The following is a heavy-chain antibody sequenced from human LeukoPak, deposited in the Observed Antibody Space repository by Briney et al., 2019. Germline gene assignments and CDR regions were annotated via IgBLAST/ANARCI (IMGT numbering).Heavy chain of an antibody. CDR1: GGSFSGYY. J-gene: IGHJ6*03. V-gene: IGHV4-34*01. Sequence: SETLSLTCAVYGGSFSGYYWSWIRQPPGKGLEWIGEINHSGSINYNPSLKSRVTISVDTSKNQFSLKLSSVTAADTAVYYCARESRRSSRNYYYYMDVWGKGTTVTVSS. CDR2: INHSGSI. D-gene: IGHD6-6*01. CDR3: ARESRRSSRNYYYYMDV.